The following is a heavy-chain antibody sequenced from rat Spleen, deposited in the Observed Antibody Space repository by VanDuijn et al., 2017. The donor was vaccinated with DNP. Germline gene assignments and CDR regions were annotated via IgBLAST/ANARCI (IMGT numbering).Heavy chain of an antibody. CDR1: GYSITHNY. CDR2: ISYSGST. D-gene: IGHD5-1*01. V-gene: IGHV3-1*01. Sequence: VQLQESGPGLVKPSQSLSLTCSVTGYSITHNYWGWIRKLPGNKMEWIGHISYSGSTGYNPSLKSRISITRETSKNQFFLQVNSVTTEDTATYYCARVQLGYYALDAWGQGTSVTVSS. CDR3: ARVQLGYYALDA. J-gene: IGHJ4*01.